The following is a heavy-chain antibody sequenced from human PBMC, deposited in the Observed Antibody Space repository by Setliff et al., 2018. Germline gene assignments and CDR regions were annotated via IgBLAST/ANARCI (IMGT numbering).Heavy chain of an antibody. CDR3: TRTSGLQFFNYYMDV. CDR1: GFTFSTYR. D-gene: IGHD3-3*01. V-gene: IGHV3-33*08. J-gene: IGHJ6*03. CDR2: IWDDGVKK. Sequence: GGSLRLSCAASGFTFSTYRMHWVRQAPGKGLEWVAVIWDDGVKKYHADSVKGRFSVSRDNSKNTLYLQMNSLRPEDTAVYYCTRTSGLQFFNYYMDVWGKGTTVTVSS.